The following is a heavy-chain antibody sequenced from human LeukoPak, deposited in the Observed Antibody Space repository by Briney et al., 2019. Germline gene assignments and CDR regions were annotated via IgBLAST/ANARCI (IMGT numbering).Heavy chain of an antibody. J-gene: IGHJ4*02. V-gene: IGHV4-34*01. CDR3: ARGLYYYDSSGYLGY. CDR2: INHSGST. Sequence: SETLSLTCAVYGGSFSGYYWSWLRQPPGKGLEWIGEINHSGSTNYNPSLKSRVTISVDTSKNQFSLKLSSVTAADTAVYYCARGLYYYDSSGYLGYWGQGTLVTVSS. D-gene: IGHD3-22*01. CDR1: GGSFSGYY.